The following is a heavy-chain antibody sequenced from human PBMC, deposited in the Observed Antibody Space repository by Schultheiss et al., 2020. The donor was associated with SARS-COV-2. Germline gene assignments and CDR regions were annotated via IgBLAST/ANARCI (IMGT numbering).Heavy chain of an antibody. CDR2: IYHSGST. D-gene: IGHD3-22*01. CDR3: ARIDSGSMGDWYFAL. Sequence: SETLSLTCAVSGGSISSSNWWSWVRQPPGKGLEWIGEIYHSGSTNYNPSLKSRVTISVDKSKNQFSLKLSSVTAADTAVYYCARIDSGSMGDWYFALWGRGTLVTVSS. J-gene: IGHJ2*01. CDR1: GGSISSSNW. V-gene: IGHV4-4*02.